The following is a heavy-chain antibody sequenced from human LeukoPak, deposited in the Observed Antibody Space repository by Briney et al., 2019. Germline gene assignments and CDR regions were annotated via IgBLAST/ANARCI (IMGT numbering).Heavy chain of an antibody. CDR2: ISGSGGST. D-gene: IGHD5-12*01. V-gene: IGHV3-23*01. CDR3: AKDQGPHGNSGYEAFDY. J-gene: IGHJ4*02. CDR1: GFTFSSYA. Sequence: GGSLRLSCAASGFTFSSYAMSWVRQAPGKGLEWVSAISGSGGSTYYADSVKGRFTISRDNSKNTLYLQMNSLRAEDTAVYYCAKDQGPHGNSGYEAFDYCGQGTLVTVSS.